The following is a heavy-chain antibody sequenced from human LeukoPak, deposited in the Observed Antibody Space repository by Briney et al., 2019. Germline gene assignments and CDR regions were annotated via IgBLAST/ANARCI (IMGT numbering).Heavy chain of an antibody. D-gene: IGHD4-23*01. CDR3: ARDVRGLGDGGNSLQFDP. Sequence: ASVKVSCKASGYTFTGYYMHWVRQAPGQGLEWMGIINPSGGSTSYAQKFQGRVTMTRDTSTSTVYMELSSLRSEDTAVYYCARDVRGLGDGGNSLQFDPWGQGTLVTVSS. V-gene: IGHV1-46*01. J-gene: IGHJ5*02. CDR2: INPSGGST. CDR1: GYTFTGYY.